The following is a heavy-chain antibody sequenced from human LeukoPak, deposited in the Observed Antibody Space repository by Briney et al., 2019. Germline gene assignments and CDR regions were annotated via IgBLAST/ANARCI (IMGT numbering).Heavy chain of an antibody. J-gene: IGHJ4*02. CDR1: GGSISSSTYS. CDR3: ARGRRYSYGYGGYFDY. V-gene: IGHV4-39*07. CDR2: IHYDGNT. D-gene: IGHD5-18*01. Sequence: SETLSLTCTVSGGSISSSTYSWTWIRQPPGKGLEWIGSIHYDGNTYYKPSLKSRVTISVDTSKNQFSLKLSSVTAADTAVYYCARGRRYSYGYGGYFDYWGQGTLVTVSS.